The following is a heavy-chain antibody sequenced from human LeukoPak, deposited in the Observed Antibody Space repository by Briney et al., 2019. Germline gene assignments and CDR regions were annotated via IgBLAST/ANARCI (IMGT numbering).Heavy chain of an antibody. CDR2: IKQDGSEK. Sequence: PGGSLRLSCAASGFTFSSYWMSWVRQAPGKGLEWVANIKQDGSEKYYVDSVKGRFTISRDNAKNSLYLQMNSLRAEDTAVYYCGKGFNYLGWSLSFDYWGQGTLVTVSS. CDR3: GKGFNYLGWSLSFDY. V-gene: IGHV3-7*01. CDR1: GFTFSSYW. D-gene: IGHD3-3*01. J-gene: IGHJ4*02.